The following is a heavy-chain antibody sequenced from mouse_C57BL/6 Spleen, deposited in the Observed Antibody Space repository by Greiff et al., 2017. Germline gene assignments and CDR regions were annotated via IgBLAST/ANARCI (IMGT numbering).Heavy chain of an antibody. D-gene: IGHD1-1*01. CDR2: IDPENGDT. V-gene: IGHV14-4*01. Sequence: VQLQQSGAELVRPGASVKLSCTASGFNIKDDYMPWVKQRPEQGLEWIGWIDPENGDTEYASKFQGKATITADTSSNTAYLQLSSLTSEDTAVYYCTTEITTVVAKRDYYAMDYWGQGTSVTVSS. CDR1: GFNIKDDY. CDR3: TTEITTVVAKRDYYAMDY. J-gene: IGHJ4*01.